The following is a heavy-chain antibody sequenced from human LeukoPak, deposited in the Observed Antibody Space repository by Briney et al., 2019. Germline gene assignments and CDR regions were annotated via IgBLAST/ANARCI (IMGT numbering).Heavy chain of an antibody. V-gene: IGHV1-46*03. CDR2: INPTGGST. Sequence: ASVKVSCKASAYTFTSYYMHWVRHAPGQGLEWMGIINPTGGSTSYAQKFQGRVTMTRDTSTSTVYMELSSRRSEDMAVYYCATTGVVMSGFAEGSFDYWGQGTLVTVSS. D-gene: IGHD5-12*01. CDR1: AYTFTSYY. J-gene: IGHJ4*02. CDR3: ATTGVVMSGFAEGSFDY.